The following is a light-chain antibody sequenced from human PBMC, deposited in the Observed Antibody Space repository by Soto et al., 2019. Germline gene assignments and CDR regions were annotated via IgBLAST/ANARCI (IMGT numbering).Light chain of an antibody. CDR2: AAS. J-gene: IGKJ3*01. V-gene: IGKV1-6*01. CDR1: QGIRTD. CDR3: RQDYNFPRP. Sequence: AIQMTQSPSSLSASTGDRVTITCRASQGIRTDLGWYQQKPGKAPKLLIYAASSLQSGVPSRFSGSGSVTDFTRAISSLQPEDFAIYSCRQDYNFPRPFGTGTKEDIK.